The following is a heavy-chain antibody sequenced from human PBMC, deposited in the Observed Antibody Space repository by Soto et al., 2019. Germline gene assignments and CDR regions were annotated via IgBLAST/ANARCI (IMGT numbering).Heavy chain of an antibody. CDR2: TSYDGLNT. J-gene: IGHJ4*02. D-gene: IGHD3-10*01. V-gene: IGHV3-30-3*02. CDR3: AKSSSGLRDYFDS. Sequence: LRLSCAVSGFTLSTFAMHWVRQAPGKGLEWVATTSYDGLNTFYGESVRGRFSISRDTSKNTLFLQMNSLKTEDTAVYYCAKSSSGLRDYFDSWGRGPLVTVSS. CDR1: GFTLSTFA.